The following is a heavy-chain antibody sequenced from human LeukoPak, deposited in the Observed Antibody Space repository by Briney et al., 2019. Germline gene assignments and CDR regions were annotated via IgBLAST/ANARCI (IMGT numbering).Heavy chain of an antibody. D-gene: IGHD3-22*01. CDR1: GGSIISSSYY. V-gene: IGHV4-39*07. CDR2: IYYSGNT. Sequence: SETLSLTCTVSGGSIISSSYYWGWIRQPPGKGLEWIGSIYYSGNTDYNPSLKSRVTISVETSKNQFSLKLSSVTAADTAVYYCARESYYDSSGYSHDAFDIWGQGTMVTVSS. J-gene: IGHJ3*02. CDR3: ARESYYDSSGYSHDAFDI.